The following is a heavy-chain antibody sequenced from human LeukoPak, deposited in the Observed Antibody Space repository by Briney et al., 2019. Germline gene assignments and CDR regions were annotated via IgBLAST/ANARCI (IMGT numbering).Heavy chain of an antibody. D-gene: IGHD5-12*01. V-gene: IGHV4-34*01. J-gene: IGHJ4*02. CDR1: GGSFSGYY. Sequence: PSETLSLTCAVYGGSFSGYYWSWIRQPPGKGLEWIGEINHSGSTNYNPSLKSRVTISVDTSKNQFSLKLSSVTAADTAVYYCASPRVAATYWGQGTLVTVSS. CDR2: INHSGST. CDR3: ASPRVAATY.